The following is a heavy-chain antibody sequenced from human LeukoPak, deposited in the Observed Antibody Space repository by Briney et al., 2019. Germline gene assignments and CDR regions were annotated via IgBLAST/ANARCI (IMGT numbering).Heavy chain of an antibody. Sequence: PGGSLRLSCAASGFTFSSYWMHWFRQAPGKGLVWVSRIKTDGSITGYADSVEGRFTISRDNAKNTLYLQMNSLRAEDTAVYYCARDRTVTTLFDYWGQGTLVTVSS. CDR3: ARDRTVTTLFDY. D-gene: IGHD4-17*01. CDR2: IKTDGSIT. V-gene: IGHV3-74*01. J-gene: IGHJ4*02. CDR1: GFTFSSYW.